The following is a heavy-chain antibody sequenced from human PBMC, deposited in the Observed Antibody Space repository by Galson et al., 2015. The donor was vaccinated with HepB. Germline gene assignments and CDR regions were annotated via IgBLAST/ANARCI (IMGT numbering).Heavy chain of an antibody. CDR2: IASDGYDK. V-gene: IGHV3-30*18. J-gene: IGHJ4*02. Sequence: SLRLSCAASGFTFSNYGIHWVRQAPGKGLEWVTVIASDGYDKKSADSVKGRFTISRDNSKSTLYLQMNSLRPEDTAIYYCVKDRNIAAAAYYFDFWGQGTLVTVSS. D-gene: IGHD6-13*01. CDR1: GFTFSNYG. CDR3: VKDRNIAAAAYYFDF.